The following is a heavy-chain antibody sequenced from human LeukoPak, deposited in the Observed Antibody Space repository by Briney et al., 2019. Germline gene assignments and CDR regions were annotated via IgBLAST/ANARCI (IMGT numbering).Heavy chain of an antibody. CDR2: IYYSGST. CDR1: GGSISSSSYY. Sequence: SETLSLTCTVSGGSISSSSYYWGWIRQPPGKGLEWIGSIYYSGSTYYTPSLKSRVTISVDTSKNQFSLKLSSVTAADTAVYYCARLQRETYYDFWSGTRFDYWGQGTLVSVSS. CDR3: ARLQRETYYDFWSGTRFDY. J-gene: IGHJ4*02. D-gene: IGHD3-3*01. V-gene: IGHV4-39*01.